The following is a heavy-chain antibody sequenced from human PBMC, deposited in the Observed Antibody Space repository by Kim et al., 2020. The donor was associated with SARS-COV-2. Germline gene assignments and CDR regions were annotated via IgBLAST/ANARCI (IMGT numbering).Heavy chain of an antibody. D-gene: IGHD1-1*01. V-gene: IGHV3-30-3*01. CDR1: GFTFSNSA. J-gene: IGHJ5*02. CDR3: ARGAYGYLGGFDP. CDR2: ISYDGSNK. Sequence: GGSLRLSCAASGFTFSNSAIHWVRQAPGKGLEWVAVISYDGSNKYYADSVKGRFTISRDNSKDTLYLQMNSLRAEDTAVYYCARGAYGYLGGFDPWGQGTLVTVSS.